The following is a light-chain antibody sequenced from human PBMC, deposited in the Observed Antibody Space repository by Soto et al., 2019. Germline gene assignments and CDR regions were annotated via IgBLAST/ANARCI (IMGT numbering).Light chain of an antibody. CDR1: QSVSRNY. CDR2: GAS. Sequence: EIVLTQSAGTLSLSPGERATLSCRTSQSVSRNYLAWYQQKPGQAPRLVIYGASSRATGIPDRFSGSGSGTDFTLTISRLEPADFAVYYCQHYGSSLWTFGQGTKVEIK. CDR3: QHYGSSLWT. J-gene: IGKJ1*01. V-gene: IGKV3-20*01.